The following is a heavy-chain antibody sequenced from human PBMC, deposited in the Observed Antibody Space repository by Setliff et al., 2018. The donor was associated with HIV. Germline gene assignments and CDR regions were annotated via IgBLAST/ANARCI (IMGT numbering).Heavy chain of an antibody. J-gene: IGHJ5*02. D-gene: IGHD6-13*01. CDR2: ISGSSANI. CDR3: ARTASYGNSWYHWFDP. V-gene: IGHV3-48*01. CDR1: GFRFSSYG. Sequence: GGSLRLSCAASGFRFSSYGMSWVRQAPGKGLEWISYISGSSANIQYADSVRGRFTISRDNAKNSMYLQMNSLRAEDTAVYYCARTASYGNSWYHWFDPWGQGTLVTVSS.